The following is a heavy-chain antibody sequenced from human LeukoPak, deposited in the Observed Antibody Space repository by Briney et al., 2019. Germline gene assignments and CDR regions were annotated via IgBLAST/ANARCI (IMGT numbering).Heavy chain of an antibody. CDR3: AKSRPFYYMDV. CDR1: GFTFSNYA. Sequence: GGSLRLSCAASGFTFSNYAMNWVRQTPGKGLEWVSGIRSSGDNTYYADSVKGRFTISRDNSKNTLYLQMNSLRAEDSAVYYCAKSRPFYYMDVWGKGTTVTVSS. V-gene: IGHV3-23*01. J-gene: IGHJ6*03. D-gene: IGHD6-6*01. CDR2: IRSSGDNT.